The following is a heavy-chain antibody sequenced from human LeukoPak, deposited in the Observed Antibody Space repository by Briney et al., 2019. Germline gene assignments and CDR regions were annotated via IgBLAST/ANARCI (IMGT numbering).Heavy chain of an antibody. J-gene: IGHJ4*02. CDR3: AKDLSSGSRRAY. Sequence: SGGSLRLSCAASGFTFSSYGFHWVRQAPGKGLEGGAFIRYDGSNKYYAGSVKGRFTISSDNSKNTLYLQMNSLRAEDTAVYYCAKDLSSGSRRAYWGQGTLVTVSS. D-gene: IGHD6-19*01. V-gene: IGHV3-30*02. CDR2: IRYDGSNK. CDR1: GFTFSSYG.